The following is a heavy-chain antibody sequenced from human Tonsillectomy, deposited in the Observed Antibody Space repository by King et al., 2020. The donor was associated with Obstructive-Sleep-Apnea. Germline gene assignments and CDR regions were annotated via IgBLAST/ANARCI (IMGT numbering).Heavy chain of an antibody. D-gene: IGHD3-10*01. CDR2: IKSKTDGETT. CDR1: GFTFSYAW. V-gene: IGHV3-15*01. J-gene: IGHJ4*02. CDR3: TTASLLWFGEFYFDY. Sequence: LVESGGGLVKPGGSLRLTCAASGFTFSYAWMSWVRPAPGKGLEWVGRIKSKTDGETTDYAAPVKGRFTISRDDSKNTLYLQMNSLKTEDTAVYYCTTASLLWFGEFYFDYWGQGTLVTVSS.